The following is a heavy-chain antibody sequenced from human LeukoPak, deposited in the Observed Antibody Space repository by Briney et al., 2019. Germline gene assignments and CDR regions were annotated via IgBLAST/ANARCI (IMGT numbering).Heavy chain of an antibody. CDR2: IYYSGST. CDR1: GGSISSGGYY. Sequence: SETLSLTCTVSGGSISSGGYYWSWIRQHPGKGLEWIGYIYYSGSTNYNPSLKSRVTISVDTSKNQFSLKLSSVTAADTAVYYCARQYSSGWYIDYWGQGTLVTVSS. V-gene: IGHV4-61*08. J-gene: IGHJ4*02. CDR3: ARQYSSGWYIDY. D-gene: IGHD6-19*01.